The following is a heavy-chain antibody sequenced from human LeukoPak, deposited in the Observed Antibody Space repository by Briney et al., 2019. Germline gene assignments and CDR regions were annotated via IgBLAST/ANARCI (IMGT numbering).Heavy chain of an antibody. CDR3: ARHPRVLMVYVDY. CDR1: GYSISSGYY. V-gene: IGHV4-38-2*01. J-gene: IGHJ4*02. Sequence: SETLSLTCAVSGYSISSGYYWGWIRQPPGKGLEWIGSIYHSGSTYYNPSLKSRVTISVDTSKNQFSLKLSSVTAADTTVYYCARHPRVLMVYVDYWGQGTLVTVSS. CDR2: IYHSGST. D-gene: IGHD2-8*01.